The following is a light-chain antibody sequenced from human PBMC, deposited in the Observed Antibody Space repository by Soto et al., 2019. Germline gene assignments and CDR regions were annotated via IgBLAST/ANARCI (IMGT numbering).Light chain of an antibody. CDR3: QQYFMLNT. V-gene: IGKV1-5*01. CDR2: DAT. J-gene: IGKJ5*01. CDR1: QTIDSW. Sequence: DIQMAPTLSILSASVVVSVAITCRASQTIDSWVAWYQQKPGKAPKLLVYDATSLESGVSSRFSGSGYGTDFTLSINNLQPDDFATYYCQQYFMLNTFGHGRRLEIK.